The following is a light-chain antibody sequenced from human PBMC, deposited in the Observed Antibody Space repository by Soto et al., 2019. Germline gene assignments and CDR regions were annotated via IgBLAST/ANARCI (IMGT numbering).Light chain of an antibody. V-gene: IGLV1-47*01. J-gene: IGLJ1*01. CDR2: RNN. CDR3: AAWDDSLSGYV. Sequence: LTQPPSASGTPGERVTISCSGSSSNIGSDYVYWYQQFPGTAPKLLIYRNNQRPSGVPDRFSGSKSGTSASLAISGLRSEDEADYYCAAWDDSLSGYVFGTGTKVTVL. CDR1: SSNIGSDY.